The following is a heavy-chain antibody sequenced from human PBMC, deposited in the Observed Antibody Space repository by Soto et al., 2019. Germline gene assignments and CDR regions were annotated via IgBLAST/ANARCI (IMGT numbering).Heavy chain of an antibody. J-gene: IGHJ4*02. CDR2: IYYSGST. CDR1: GGSISSGGYY. CDR3: ARVERSTPAGANFDY. D-gene: IGHD6-25*01. Sequence: QVQLQESDPGLVKPSQTLSLTCTVSGGSISSGGYYWSWIRQHPGKGLEWIGYIYYSGSTYYNPSLKSRVTISVDTSKNQFSLKLSSVTAADTAVYYCARVERSTPAGANFDYWGQGTLVTVSS. V-gene: IGHV4-31*03.